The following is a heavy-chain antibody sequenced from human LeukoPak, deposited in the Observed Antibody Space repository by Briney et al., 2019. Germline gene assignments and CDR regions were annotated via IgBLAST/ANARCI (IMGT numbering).Heavy chain of an antibody. J-gene: IGHJ4*02. V-gene: IGHV3-48*04. CDR1: GFTFNTYT. CDR3: ARARDCSSTSCYASYFDY. Sequence: GGSLRLSCAASGFTFNTYTMNWVRQAPGKGLEWVSYISGSSGIIDYADSVRGRFTISRDNAKNSLYLQMNSLRAEDTAVYYCARARDCSSTSCYASYFDYWGQGTLVTVSS. CDR2: ISGSSGII. D-gene: IGHD2-2*01.